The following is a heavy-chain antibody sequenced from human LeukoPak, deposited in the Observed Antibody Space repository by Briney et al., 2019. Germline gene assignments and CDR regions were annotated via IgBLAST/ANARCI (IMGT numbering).Heavy chain of an antibody. D-gene: IGHD1-26*01. Sequence: SETLSLTCTVSGGSISSSSYYWGWIRQPPGKGLEWIGSIYYSGSTYYNPSLKSRVTISVDTSKNQFSLKLSSVTAADTAVYYCARDPSGSYYPRVSGALDIWGQGTMVTVSS. V-gene: IGHV4-39*02. CDR1: GGSISSSSYY. CDR2: IYYSGST. J-gene: IGHJ3*02. CDR3: ARDPSGSYYPRVSGALDI.